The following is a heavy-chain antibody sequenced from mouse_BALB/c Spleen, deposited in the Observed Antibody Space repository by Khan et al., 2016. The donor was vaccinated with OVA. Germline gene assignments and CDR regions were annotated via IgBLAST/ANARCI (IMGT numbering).Heavy chain of an antibody. V-gene: IGHV3-2*02. J-gene: IGHJ2*01. CDR1: GYSITSDYA. CDR3: ARVYGGDFDY. CDR2: ISYSGNT. D-gene: IGHD1-1*01. Sequence: EVQLQESGPGLVKPSQSLPLICTVTGYSITSDYAWNWIRQFPGNKLEWMGFISYSGNTNYNPSLKSRISITRDTSKNQFFLHLNSVTTEDTATYYCARVYGGDFDYWGQGTTLTVSS.